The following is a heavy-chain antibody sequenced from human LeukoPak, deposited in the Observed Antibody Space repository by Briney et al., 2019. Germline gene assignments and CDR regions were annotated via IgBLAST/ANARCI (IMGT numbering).Heavy chain of an antibody. CDR2: IYTSGST. Sequence: PSETLSLTCTVSGGSISRYYCSWIRQPPGKGLEWIGYIYTSGSTNYNPSLTSRVTISLDTSKNHFSLKLSSVTAADTAVYYCSRGPDYGDYPSDGYFDYWGQGTLVTVSS. J-gene: IGHJ4*03. D-gene: IGHD4-17*01. V-gene: IGHV4-4*09. CDR1: GGSISRYY. CDR3: SRGPDYGDYPSDGYFDY.